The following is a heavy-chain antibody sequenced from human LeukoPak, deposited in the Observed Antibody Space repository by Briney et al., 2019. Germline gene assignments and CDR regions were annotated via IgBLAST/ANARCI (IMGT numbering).Heavy chain of an antibody. V-gene: IGHV3-7*04. Sequence: GGSLRLSCAASGFTFPSYWMTWVRQALGKGLEWVANIDQDGSVKHYLDSVKGRFIISRDNAENSVYLQMNSLRAEDTAVYYCVRDMDVWGQGTTVTVSS. CDR1: GFTFPSYW. J-gene: IGHJ6*02. CDR3: VRDMDV. CDR2: IDQDGSVK.